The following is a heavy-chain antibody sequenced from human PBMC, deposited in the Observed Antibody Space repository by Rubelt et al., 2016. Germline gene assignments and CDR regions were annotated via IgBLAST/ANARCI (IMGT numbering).Heavy chain of an antibody. V-gene: IGHV3-30*04. J-gene: IGHJ5*02. CDR2: ISYDGSNK. D-gene: IGHD3-10*01. CDR3: ARDFFYGSGSYWFDP. Sequence: AMHWVRQAPGKGLEWVAVISYDGSNKYYADSVKGRFTISRDNSKNTLYLQMNSLRAEDTAVYYCARDFFYGSGSYWFDPWGQGTLVTVSS. CDR1: A.